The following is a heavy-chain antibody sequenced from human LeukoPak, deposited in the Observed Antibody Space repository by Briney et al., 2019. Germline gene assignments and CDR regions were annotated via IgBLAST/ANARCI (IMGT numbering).Heavy chain of an antibody. CDR1: GYSFNNYG. CDR2: INAYNGNT. D-gene: IGHD5-12*01. J-gene: IGHJ4*02. V-gene: IGHV1-18*01. CDR3: ARDDSPSSGYDNGAAFDY. Sequence: ASAKVSCKASGYSFNNYGISWVRQAPGQGLEWMGWINAYNGNTNYAQKLQGRVTMTTDTSTSTAYMELRSLRSDDTAVYYCARDDSPSSGYDNGAAFDYWGQGTLVTVSS.